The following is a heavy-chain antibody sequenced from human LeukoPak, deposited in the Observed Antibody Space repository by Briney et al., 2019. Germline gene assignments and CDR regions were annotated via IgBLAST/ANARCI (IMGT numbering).Heavy chain of an antibody. V-gene: IGHV1-2*02. CDR1: GYTFTGYY. Sequence: ASVKDSCKASGYTFTGYYMHWVRQAPGQGLEWMGWTNPNSGGTNYAQKFQGRVTMTRDTSTSTVYMELSSLRSEDTAVYYCARIGDSGTFDYWGQGTLVTVSS. D-gene: IGHD1-26*01. CDR2: TNPNSGGT. CDR3: ARIGDSGTFDY. J-gene: IGHJ4*02.